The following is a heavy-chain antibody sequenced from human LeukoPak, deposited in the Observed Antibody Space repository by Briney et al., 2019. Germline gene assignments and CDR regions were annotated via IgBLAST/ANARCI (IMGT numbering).Heavy chain of an antibody. J-gene: IGHJ4*02. CDR1: GFTFSSYG. CDR2: ISYDGSNK. D-gene: IGHD2-2*01. CDR3: AKDRAGYCSSTSCYEGGFVDY. Sequence: GGSLRLSCAASGFTFSSYGMHWVRQAPGKGLEWVAVISYDGSNKYYADSVKGRFTISRDNSKNTLYLQMNSLRAEDTAVYYCAKDRAGYCSSTSCYEGGFVDYWGQGTLVTVSS. V-gene: IGHV3-30*18.